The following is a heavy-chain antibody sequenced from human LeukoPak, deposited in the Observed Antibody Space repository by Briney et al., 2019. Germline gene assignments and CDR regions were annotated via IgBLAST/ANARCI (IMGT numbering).Heavy chain of an antibody. CDR1: GGSFSGYY. D-gene: IGHD2-2*01. Sequence: SETLSLTCAVYGGSFSGYYWSWIRQPPGKGLEWIGEINHGGSTNYNPSLKSRVTISVDTSKNQFSLKLSSVPAAEAAVYYCARLGCCSSRRCPPGGQGTRVTVSS. CDR2: INHGGST. V-gene: IGHV4-34*01. CDR3: ARLGCCSSRRCPP. J-gene: IGHJ5*02.